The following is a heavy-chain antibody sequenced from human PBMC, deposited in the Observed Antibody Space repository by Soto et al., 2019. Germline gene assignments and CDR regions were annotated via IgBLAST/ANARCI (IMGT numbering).Heavy chain of an antibody. V-gene: IGHV1-3*01. Sequence: QVLLVQSGAEVKKPGASVKISCETSGYTFTDYAVDWVRQAPGQRLEWMGWINAATGNTRYSQKLQGRVTITRDTSANTAYMDLSSLGSEDTAVYYCARGSGSHYAPFDNWGQGTLVTVSS. D-gene: IGHD3-10*01. CDR3: ARGSGSHYAPFDN. CDR2: INAATGNT. CDR1: GYTFTDYA. J-gene: IGHJ4*02.